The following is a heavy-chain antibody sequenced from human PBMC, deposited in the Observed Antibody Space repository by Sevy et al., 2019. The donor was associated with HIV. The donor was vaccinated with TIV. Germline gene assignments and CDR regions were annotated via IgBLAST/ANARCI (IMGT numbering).Heavy chain of an antibody. D-gene: IGHD6-13*01. CDR3: AKNPGMAATGLYGMHV. CDR2: ISGGGTIT. V-gene: IGHV3-23*01. J-gene: IGHJ6*02. Sequence: GGSLRLSCAASGFTFSNYAMTWVRQAPGKGLEWVSTISGGGTITYYADSVKGRFTVSRDNSKNTLYLQMNSLRADDTAVYYCAKNPGMAATGLYGMHVWGQGTTVTVSS. CDR1: GFTFSNYA.